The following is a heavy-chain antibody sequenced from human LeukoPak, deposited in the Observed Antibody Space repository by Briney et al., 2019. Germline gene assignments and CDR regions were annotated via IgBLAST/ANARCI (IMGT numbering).Heavy chain of an antibody. CDR1: GFTFSSYS. CDR2: ISSSSSTI. J-gene: IGHJ4*02. CDR3: ARPPIVGATTAIGY. V-gene: IGHV3-48*04. D-gene: IGHD1-26*01. Sequence: GGSLRLSCAASGFTFSSYSMNWVRQAPGKGLEWVSYISSSSSTIYYADSVKGRFTISRDNAKNSLYLQMNSLRAEDTAVYYCARPPIVGATTAIGYWGQGTLVTVSS.